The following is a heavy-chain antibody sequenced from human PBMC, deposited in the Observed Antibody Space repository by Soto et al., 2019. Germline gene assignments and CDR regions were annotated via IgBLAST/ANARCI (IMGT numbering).Heavy chain of an antibody. Sequence: VQLVESGGGVVQPGRSLRLSCAASGFTFSSYGMHWVRQAPGKGLEWVAVISGSGGGTYYADSVKGRFTISRDNSKNTLYLQMNSLRAEDTAVYYCAKGGRYFDWLLLNDAFDIWGQGTMVTVSS. D-gene: IGHD3-9*01. V-gene: IGHV3-23*04. CDR1: GFTFSSYG. CDR3: AKGGRYFDWLLLNDAFDI. CDR2: ISGSGGGT. J-gene: IGHJ3*02.